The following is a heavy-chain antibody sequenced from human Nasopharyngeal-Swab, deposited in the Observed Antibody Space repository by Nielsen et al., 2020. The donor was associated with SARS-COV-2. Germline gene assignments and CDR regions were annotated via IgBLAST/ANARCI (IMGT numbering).Heavy chain of an antibody. D-gene: IGHD3-3*01. J-gene: IGHJ4*02. CDR2: ISSSSSYT. CDR3: ARAKRATIFGVVIMREFDY. V-gene: IGHV3-21*01. Sequence: GESLKISCAASGFTFSSYSMNWVRQAPGKGLEWVSSISSSSSYTNYADSVKGRFTISRDNAKNSLYLQMNSLRAEDTAVYYCARAKRATIFGVVIMREFDYWGQGTLVTVSS. CDR1: GFTFSSYS.